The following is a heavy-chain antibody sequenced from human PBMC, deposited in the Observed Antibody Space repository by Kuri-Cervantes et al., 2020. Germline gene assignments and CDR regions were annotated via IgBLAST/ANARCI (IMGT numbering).Heavy chain of an antibody. CDR1: GGSFSGYY. CDR2: INHSGST. D-gene: IGHD4-17*01. V-gene: IGHV4-34*01. CDR3: ARQNTVTTLDWYFDL. Sequence: GSLRLSCAVYGGSFSGYYWSWIRQPPGKGLEWIGEINHSGSTNYNPSLKSRVTISVDKSKNQFSLKLSSVTAADTAVYYCARQNTVTTLDWYFDLWGRGTLVTVSS. J-gene: IGHJ2*01.